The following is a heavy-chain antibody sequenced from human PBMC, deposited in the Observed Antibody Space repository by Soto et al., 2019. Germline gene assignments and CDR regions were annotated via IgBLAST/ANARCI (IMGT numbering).Heavy chain of an antibody. Sequence: QVQLVESGGGMVQPGRSLRLSCAASGFTFSTYAMHWVRKAPGKGLEWVAVISYDGSNKYYADSVKGRFTISRDNSKNTLYLQMNSLRAEDTAVYYCARRYKDGRRDCISTSCLFDPWGQGTLVTVSS. CDR3: ARRYKDGRRDCISTSCLFDP. J-gene: IGHJ5*02. D-gene: IGHD2-2*01. CDR1: GFTFSTYA. CDR2: ISYDGSNK. V-gene: IGHV3-30-3*01.